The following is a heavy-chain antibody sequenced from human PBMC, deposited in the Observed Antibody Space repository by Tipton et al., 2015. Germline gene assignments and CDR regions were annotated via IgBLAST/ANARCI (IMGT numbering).Heavy chain of an antibody. CDR2: IKQDGSEK. D-gene: IGHD6-19*01. CDR3: GREDRGYSSGDH. J-gene: IGHJ4*02. Sequence: SLRLSCAASGFTFSINSMNWVRQAPGKGLEWVANIKQDGSEKYYVDSVKGRFTISRDNAKNSLYLQMNSLRDDDAAVYYCGREDRGYSSGDHWGQGIMVTVSS. CDR1: GFTFSINS. V-gene: IGHV3-7*01.